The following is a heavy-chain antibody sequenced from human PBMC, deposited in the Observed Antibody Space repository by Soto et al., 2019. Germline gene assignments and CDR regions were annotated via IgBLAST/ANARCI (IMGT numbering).Heavy chain of an antibody. Sequence: ASVKVSCKASGYTFTRNAMHWVRQAPGQRLEWMGWINAGNGNTKYSQKFQGRVTITRDTSASTAYMELSSLRSEDTAVFYCARDLDSGYDDYYYVMDVWGQGTTVIVSS. CDR3: ARDLDSGYDDYYYVMDV. D-gene: IGHD5-12*01. CDR1: GYTFTRNA. CDR2: INAGNGNT. V-gene: IGHV1-3*01. J-gene: IGHJ6*01.